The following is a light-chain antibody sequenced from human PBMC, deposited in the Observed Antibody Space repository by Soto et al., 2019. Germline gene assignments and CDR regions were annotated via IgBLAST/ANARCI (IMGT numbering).Light chain of an antibody. Sequence: EIVLTHSPGTLSLSPGERATLSCRASQSVSSNYLAWYHQKRGQAPRLLIYGASSRATGIPTRFSGSGSGTDFTLTISRLEPEDSAVYYCQQYDTSPRTFGQGTKVEI. CDR2: GAS. CDR3: QQYDTSPRT. V-gene: IGKV3-20*01. CDR1: QSVSSNY. J-gene: IGKJ1*01.